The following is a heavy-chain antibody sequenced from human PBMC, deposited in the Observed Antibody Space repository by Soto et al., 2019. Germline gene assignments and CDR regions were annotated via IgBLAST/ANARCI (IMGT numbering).Heavy chain of an antibody. Sequence: PGESLKIPCKGSGYTFTDYWIGWVRQLPGKGLEWMGIIYPCDSDPRYSPSFQGHVTITVDKSTSTAYLQWNTLKASDTAMYYCAIHITNLQDYYAMDVWGQGTTVTVSS. CDR3: AIHITNLQDYYAMDV. V-gene: IGHV5-51*01. D-gene: IGHD1-20*01. CDR2: IYPCDSDP. J-gene: IGHJ6*02. CDR1: GYTFTDYW.